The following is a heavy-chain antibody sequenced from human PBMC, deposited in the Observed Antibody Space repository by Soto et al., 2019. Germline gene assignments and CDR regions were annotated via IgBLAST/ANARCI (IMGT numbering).Heavy chain of an antibody. CDR3: ARDLSYPSGGIDY. J-gene: IGHJ4*02. D-gene: IGHD3-3*01. CDR1: GYSFTNYG. CDR2: ISPYSGNT. Sequence: QVQLVQSGDEVKKPGASVKVSCKTSGYSFTNYGISWVRQAPGQGLECMGWISPYSGNTNHAQKFQGRVTLTPDPSTSTAYMELRILTSVGTAVYYCARDLSYPSGGIDYWGQGTLVTGSS. V-gene: IGHV1-18*01.